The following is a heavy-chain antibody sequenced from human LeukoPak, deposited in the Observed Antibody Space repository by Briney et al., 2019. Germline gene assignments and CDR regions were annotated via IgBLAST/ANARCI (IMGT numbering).Heavy chain of an antibody. CDR3: ARYSSGFGY. CDR2: IKPDGSST. Sequence: GGSLRLSCAASGFTFSSYWMHWVRQAPGKGLVWVSRIKPDGSSTNYADSVKGRFTITRDNAKNTMYLEMNSLTAEDTAVYYCARYSSGFGYWGQGALVTVSS. V-gene: IGHV3-74*01. J-gene: IGHJ4*02. D-gene: IGHD6-25*01. CDR1: GFTFSSYW.